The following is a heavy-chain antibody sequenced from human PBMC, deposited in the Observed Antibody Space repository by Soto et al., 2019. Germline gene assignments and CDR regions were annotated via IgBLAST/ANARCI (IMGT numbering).Heavy chain of an antibody. CDR2: IIPIFGTA. CDR3: AREASDTANYY. V-gene: IGHV1-69*13. Sequence: ASGKVSCKASGGTFSSYAISWLRQAPGQGLEWMGGIIPIFGTANYAQKFQGRVTITADESTSTAYMELSSLRSEDTAVYCCAREASDTANYYWGQGTLVTVSA. CDR1: GGTFSSYA. J-gene: IGHJ4*02. D-gene: IGHD5-18*01.